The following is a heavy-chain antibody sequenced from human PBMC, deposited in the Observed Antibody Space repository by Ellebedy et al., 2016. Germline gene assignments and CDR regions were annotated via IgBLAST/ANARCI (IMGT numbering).Heavy chain of an antibody. CDR3: ARAPRSCIPYRDCFQYWYFDL. Sequence: SETLSLXXTVSGYSISSGHYWGWIRQPPGKGLEWIGSIYQSGSTYYNPSLQSRVTISVDTSKNQFSLKLSSVTAADTAVYYCARAPRSCIPYRDCFQYWYFDLWGRGTLVTVSS. CDR1: GYSISSGHY. V-gene: IGHV4-38-2*02. CDR2: IYQSGST. D-gene: IGHD2-21*02. J-gene: IGHJ2*01.